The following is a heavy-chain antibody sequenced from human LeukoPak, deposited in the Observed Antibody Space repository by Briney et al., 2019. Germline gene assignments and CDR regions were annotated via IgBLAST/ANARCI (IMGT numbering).Heavy chain of an antibody. CDR1: GYTFTSYG. CDR2: IIPIFGTA. D-gene: IGHD3-22*01. CDR3: ARERRYYYDSSGYYDY. V-gene: IGHV1-69*13. Sequence: ASVKVSCKASGYTFTSYGISWVRQAPGQGLEWMGGIIPIFGTANYAQKFQGRVTITADESTSTAYMELSSLRSEDTAVYYCARERRYYYDSSGYYDYWGQGTLVTVSS. J-gene: IGHJ4*02.